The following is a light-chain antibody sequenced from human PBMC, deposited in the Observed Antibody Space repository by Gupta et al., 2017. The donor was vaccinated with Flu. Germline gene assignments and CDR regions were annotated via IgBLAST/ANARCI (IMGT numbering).Light chain of an antibody. CDR3: QSADSSGTSWV. CDR1: ALPKQY. CDR2: KDS. J-gene: IGLJ3*02. V-gene: IGLV3-25*03. Sequence: GDALPKQYAYWYQQKPGQAPVLVIYKDSERLSGIPERFSGSSSGTTVTLTISGVQAEDEADYYCQSADSSGTSWVFGGGTKLTVL.